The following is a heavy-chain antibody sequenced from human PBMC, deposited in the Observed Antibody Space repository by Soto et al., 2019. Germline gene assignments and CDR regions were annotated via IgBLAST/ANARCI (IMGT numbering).Heavy chain of an antibody. CDR3: ARGPLTGDTAMVIAYFDY. CDR2: INHSGST. V-gene: IGHV4-39*07. J-gene: IGHJ4*02. CDR1: GDSINSDKYY. Sequence: SETLSLTCSVSGDSINSDKYYWGWIRPPPGMGLEWIGEINHSGSTNYNPSLKSRVTISVDTSKNQFSLKLSSVTAADTAVYYCARGPLTGDTAMVIAYFDYWGQGTLVTVSS. D-gene: IGHD5-18*01.